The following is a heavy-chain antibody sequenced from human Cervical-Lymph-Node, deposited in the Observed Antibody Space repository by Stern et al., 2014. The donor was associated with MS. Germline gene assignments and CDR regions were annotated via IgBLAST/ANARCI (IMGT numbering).Heavy chain of an antibody. CDR1: GYRFSTFY. J-gene: IGHJ4*02. CDR3: ARIYCSGDECYHSFDS. CDR2: IDPSSGAT. Sequence: VQLVESGAEVKKPGASVKVSCKASGYRFSTFYLHWLRQAPGQGLQWIGRIDPSSGATNYLQTFQGRLTMTRDRSITTAYLELSGLRSDDTAVYYCARIYCSGDECYHSFDSWGQGTLVTVSS. D-gene: IGHD3-16*02. V-gene: IGHV1-2*06.